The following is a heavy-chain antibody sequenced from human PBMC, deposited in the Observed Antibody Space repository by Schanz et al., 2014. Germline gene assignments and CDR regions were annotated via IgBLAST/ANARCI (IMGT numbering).Heavy chain of an antibody. CDR3: ARFLARYQYYGVDV. J-gene: IGHJ6*02. V-gene: IGHV3-11*05. CDR2: ISGSSIHK. CDR1: GFTFSDYY. Sequence: VQLAESGGGMVQPGGSLRLSCAASGFTFSDYYMAWIRQAPGKGLEWVSHISGSSIHKNYADSVKGRFSISRDNGETSVYLQINSLRVEDTAVYYCARFLARYQYYGVDVWGQGTTVIVSS. D-gene: IGHD3-3*01.